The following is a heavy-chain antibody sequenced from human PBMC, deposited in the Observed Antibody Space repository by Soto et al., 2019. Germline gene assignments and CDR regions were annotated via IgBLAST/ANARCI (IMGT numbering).Heavy chain of an antibody. Sequence: SETLSLTCAVSGGSFSGYYWSWIRQPPGKGLEWIGEINHSGSTNYNPSLKSRVTISVDTSKNQFSLKLSSVTAADTAVYYCARGWFGNFDYWGQGTLVTVSS. CDR2: INHSGST. V-gene: IGHV4-34*01. CDR3: ARGWFGNFDY. J-gene: IGHJ4*02. CDR1: GGSFSGYY. D-gene: IGHD3-10*01.